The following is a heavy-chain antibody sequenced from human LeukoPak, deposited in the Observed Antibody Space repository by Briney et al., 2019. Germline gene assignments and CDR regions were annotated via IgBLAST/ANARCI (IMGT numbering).Heavy chain of an antibody. CDR1: GFTFSDYH. CDR2: IISSSSHI. V-gene: IGHV3-11*04. Sequence: PGGSLRLSCAASGFTFSDYHMSWIRQAPGKGLEWVSYIISSSSHIYYADSVKGRFTTSRDNAKNTLSLQMNSLRVEDTAVYYCARAGSISTEARWFDPWGQGALVTVSS. D-gene: IGHD2-2*01. J-gene: IGHJ5*02. CDR3: ARAGSISTEARWFDP.